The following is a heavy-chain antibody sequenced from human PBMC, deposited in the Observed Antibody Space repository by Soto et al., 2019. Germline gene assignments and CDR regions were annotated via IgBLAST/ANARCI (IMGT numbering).Heavy chain of an antibody. CDR1: GFTFSSYG. V-gene: IGHV3-30*18. D-gene: IGHD5-18*01. J-gene: IGHJ4*02. CDR3: AKEEGYSYRYGIPTDY. Sequence: GGSLRLSCAASGFTFSSYGMHWVRQAPGKGLEWVAVISYDGSNKYYADSVKGRFTISRDNSKNTLYLQMNSLRAEDTAVYYCAKEEGYSYRYGIPTDYWGQETLVTVSS. CDR2: ISYDGSNK.